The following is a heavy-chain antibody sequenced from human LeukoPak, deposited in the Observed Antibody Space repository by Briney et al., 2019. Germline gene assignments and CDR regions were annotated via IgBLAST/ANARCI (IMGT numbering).Heavy chain of an antibody. J-gene: IGHJ4*02. CDR1: GCSISSYY. V-gene: IGHV4-59*01. Sequence: SETLSLTCTVSGCSISSYYWSWIRQPPGKGLEWIGDIYYSGSTNYNPSLKSRGTISVDTSKNQFSLKLSSVTAADTAVYYCARDLYGGSSPFDFWGQGTLVTVSS. D-gene: IGHD1-26*01. CDR2: IYYSGST. CDR3: ARDLYGGSSPFDF.